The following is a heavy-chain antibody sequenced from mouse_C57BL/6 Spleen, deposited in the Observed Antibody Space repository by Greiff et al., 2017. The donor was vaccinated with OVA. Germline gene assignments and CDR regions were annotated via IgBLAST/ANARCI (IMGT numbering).Heavy chain of an antibody. V-gene: IGHV1-63*01. Sequence: QVQLKQSGAELVRPGTSVKMSCKASGYTFTNYWIGWAKQRPGHGLEWIGDIYPGGGSTNYNEKFKGKATLTVDKSASTAYMQFSSLTSEDAAIYYCAREYYYGSRGYAMDYWGQGTSVTVSS. CDR3: AREYYYGSRGYAMDY. D-gene: IGHD1-1*01. CDR2: IYPGGGST. J-gene: IGHJ4*01. CDR1: GYTFTNYW.